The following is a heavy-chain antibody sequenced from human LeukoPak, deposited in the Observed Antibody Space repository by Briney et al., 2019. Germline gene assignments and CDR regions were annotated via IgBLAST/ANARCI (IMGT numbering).Heavy chain of an antibody. V-gene: IGHV1-69*01. CDR2: IIPIFGTA. D-gene: IGHD2-2*01. Sequence: SAKVSCKASGGTFSSYAISWVRQAPGQGLELMGGIIPIFGTANYAQRFQGRVTITADESTSTAYMELSSLRSEDTAVYYCARGVAGYCSSTSCCPFDPWGQGTLVTVSS. CDR3: ARGVAGYCSSTSCCPFDP. J-gene: IGHJ5*02. CDR1: GGTFSSYA.